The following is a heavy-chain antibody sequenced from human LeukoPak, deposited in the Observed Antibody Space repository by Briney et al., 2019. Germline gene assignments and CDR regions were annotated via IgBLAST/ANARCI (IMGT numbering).Heavy chain of an antibody. V-gene: IGHV5-51*01. Sequence: GESLKISCKGSGYSFPTHWIGWVRQMPGKGLEWMGIIYPGDSDTRYSPSLQGQVTVSADKSISTAYLQWSSLKASDTAMYYCARQGGGDILTGYIDYWGQGTLVTVSS. CDR2: IYPGDSDT. CDR1: GYSFPTHW. D-gene: IGHD3-9*01. J-gene: IGHJ4*02. CDR3: ARQGGGDILTGYIDY.